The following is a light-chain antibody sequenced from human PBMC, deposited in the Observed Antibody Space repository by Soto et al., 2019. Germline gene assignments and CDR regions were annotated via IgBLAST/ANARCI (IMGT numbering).Light chain of an antibody. Sequence: DIQLTQSPPSLSASVGDRVTITCRASQVIPAYLNWYQQKPGEAPKLVIYDTSNFEIGVPSRFGVGGSWTDFTLTITGLQTEDYAPYYCQQYESRPYSFGQGTKV. CDR3: QQYESRPYS. J-gene: IGKJ2*03. CDR2: DTS. V-gene: IGKV1-33*01. CDR1: QVIPAY.